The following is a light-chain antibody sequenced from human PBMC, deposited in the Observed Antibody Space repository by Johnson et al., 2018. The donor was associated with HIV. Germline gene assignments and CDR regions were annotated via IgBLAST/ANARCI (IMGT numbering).Light chain of an antibody. V-gene: IGLV1-51*01. Sequence: QSVLTQPPSVSAAPGQKVTISCSGSSSNIGNNYVSWYQQLPGTGPKLLIYDNDKRPSGIPDRFSGSKSGTSATLGITRPQTGDEADYYCGTWDGSLRKVFGTGTKVTVL. J-gene: IGLJ1*01. CDR3: GTWDGSLRKV. CDR2: DND. CDR1: SSNIGNNY.